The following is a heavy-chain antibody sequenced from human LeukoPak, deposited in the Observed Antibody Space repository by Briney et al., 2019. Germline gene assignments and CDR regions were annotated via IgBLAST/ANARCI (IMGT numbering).Heavy chain of an antibody. D-gene: IGHD6-19*01. CDR2: IIPIFGAA. CDR1: GGTFSSYA. J-gene: IGHJ5*02. V-gene: IGHV1-69*01. Sequence: GSSVKVSCKASGGTFSSYAISWVRQAPGQGLEWMGGIIPIFGAANYAQKFQGRVTITADESTSTAYMELSSLRSEDTAVYYCVSYSSGGRYNWFDPWGQGTLVTVSS. CDR3: VSYSSGGRYNWFDP.